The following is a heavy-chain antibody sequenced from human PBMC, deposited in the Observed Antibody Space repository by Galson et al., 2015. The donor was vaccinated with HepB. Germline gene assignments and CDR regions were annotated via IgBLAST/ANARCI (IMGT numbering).Heavy chain of an antibody. CDR2: IYHSGST. D-gene: IGHD1-1*01. V-gene: IGHV4-30-2*01. CDR3: ARAGLKYNDRNYYYYMDV. CDR1: GGSISSGGYS. J-gene: IGHJ6*03. Sequence: TLSLTCAVSGGSISSGGYSWSWIRQPPGKGLEWIRYIYHSGSTYYNPSLKSRVTISVDRSKNQSSLKLSSVTAADTAVYYCARAGLKYNDRNYYYYMDVWGKGTTVTVSS.